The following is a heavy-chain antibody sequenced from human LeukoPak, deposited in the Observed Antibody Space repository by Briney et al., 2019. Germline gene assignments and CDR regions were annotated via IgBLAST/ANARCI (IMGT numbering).Heavy chain of an antibody. D-gene: IGHD3-10*02. CDR1: GGSISSGGYY. CDR3: ARSMFRYWYFDL. J-gene: IGHJ2*01. CDR2: IYYSGST. Sequence: PSETLSLTCTVSGGSISSGGYYWSWIRQHPGKGLEWIGYIYYSGSTYYNPSLKSRVTISVDTSKNQFSLKLSSVTAADTAVYYCARSMFRYWYFDLWGRGTLVTVSS. V-gene: IGHV4-31*03.